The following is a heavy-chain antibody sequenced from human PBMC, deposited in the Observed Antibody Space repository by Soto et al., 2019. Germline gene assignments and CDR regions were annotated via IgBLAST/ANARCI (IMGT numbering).Heavy chain of an antibody. J-gene: IGHJ4*02. CDR1: GFTLSSFG. V-gene: IGHV3-30*18. CDR2: ISYDGIDK. Sequence: QVQLVESGGGVVQPGTSLRLSCAASGFTLSSFGMHWVRQAPVKGLEWVAVISYDGIDKNYGDSVKGRFTISRENSKNMVYLQMNSLRIEDTAVYHCAKDLREMATIRPDYWGQGIQVTVSS. D-gene: IGHD5-12*01. CDR3: AKDLREMATIRPDY.